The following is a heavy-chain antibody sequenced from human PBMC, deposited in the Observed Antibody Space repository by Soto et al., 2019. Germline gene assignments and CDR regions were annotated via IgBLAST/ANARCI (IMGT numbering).Heavy chain of an antibody. D-gene: IGHD2-2*01. V-gene: IGHV5-51*01. J-gene: IGHJ5*02. Sequence: PGESLKISCKASGYSFSNYWIGWVRQLPGKGLEWMGIIYPGDSDTRYNPSFQGQVTFSADKSISTAYLQWSSLKASDTAIYYCTRRQFCGRSSCHREWSDTNWFDPGGQGSLVTAPS. CDR2: IYPGDSDT. CDR3: TRRQFCGRSSCHREWSDTNWFDP. CDR1: GYSFSNYW.